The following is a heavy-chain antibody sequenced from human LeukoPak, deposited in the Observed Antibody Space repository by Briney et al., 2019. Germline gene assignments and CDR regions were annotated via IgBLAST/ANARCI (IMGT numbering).Heavy chain of an antibody. D-gene: IGHD1-14*01. Sequence: GGSLRLSCAASGFTFSSYTMNWVRQAPGKGLEWVSSISRSSNYKYYADSVKGRFTISRDNAKNSLYLQMASLRGEDMAVYYCARVGPETAFDYWGQGTLVTVSS. J-gene: IGHJ4*02. V-gene: IGHV3-21*01. CDR2: ISRSSNYK. CDR3: ARVGPETAFDY. CDR1: GFTFSSYT.